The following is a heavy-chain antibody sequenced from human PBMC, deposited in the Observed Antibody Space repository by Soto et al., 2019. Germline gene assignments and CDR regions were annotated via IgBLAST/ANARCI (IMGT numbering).Heavy chain of an antibody. V-gene: IGHV3-30*18. CDR1: GFTLSNIG. Sequence: QVQLVESGGGVVQPGRSLRLSCAASGFTLSNIGMQWVRQAPGKGLEWVAVISAGGNTKYYADSVKGRFTISRDNFKNTLFLQMNSLRTEDTAVYYCAKESGGERYAAYFDLWGQGTRVTVSS. D-gene: IGHD2-21*01. CDR2: ISAGGNTK. CDR3: AKESGGERYAAYFDL. J-gene: IGHJ4*02.